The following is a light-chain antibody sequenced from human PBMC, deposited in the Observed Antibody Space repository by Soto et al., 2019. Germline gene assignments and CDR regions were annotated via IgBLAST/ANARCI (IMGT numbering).Light chain of an antibody. CDR3: HQYSSNSALT. V-gene: IGKV1-5*03. CDR2: EAS. Sequence: DIQMTQSPSTLSASVGDRVTITCRASQSISSWLAWYQQKPGKAPKLLIYEASSLESGVPSRFSGAGAGTDFTPIINRPQPDDFATYYWHQYSSNSALTFGGGTKVEFE. J-gene: IGKJ4*01. CDR1: QSISSW.